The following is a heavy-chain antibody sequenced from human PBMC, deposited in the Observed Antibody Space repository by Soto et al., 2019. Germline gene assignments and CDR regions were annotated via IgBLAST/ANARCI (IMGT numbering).Heavy chain of an antibody. D-gene: IGHD5-18*01. CDR3: ANARGDTAMAHDY. V-gene: IGHV3-30*18. J-gene: IGHJ4*02. Sequence: GGSLRLSCAASGFTFSSYGMHWVRQAPGKGLEWVAVISYDGSNKYYADSVKGRFTISRDNSKNTLYLQMNSLRAEDTAVYYCANARGDTAMAHDYWGQGTLVTVSS. CDR1: GFTFSSYG. CDR2: ISYDGSNK.